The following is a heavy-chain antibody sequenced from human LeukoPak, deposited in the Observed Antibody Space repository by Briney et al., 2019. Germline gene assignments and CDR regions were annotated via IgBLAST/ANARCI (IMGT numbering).Heavy chain of an antibody. J-gene: IGHJ4*02. CDR2: MYYSGST. Sequence: PSETLSLTCTVSGYSISSGYYWGWIRQPPGKGLEWIGYMYYSGSTNYNPSLKSRVTISVDTSKNQVSLKLSSVTAADTAVYYCARILREFDYWGQGTLVTVSS. V-gene: IGHV4-38-2*02. D-gene: IGHD3-16*01. CDR3: ARILREFDY. CDR1: GYSISSGYY.